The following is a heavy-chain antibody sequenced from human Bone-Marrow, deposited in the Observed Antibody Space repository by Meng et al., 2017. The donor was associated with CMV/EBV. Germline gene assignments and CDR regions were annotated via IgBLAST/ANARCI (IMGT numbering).Heavy chain of an antibody. D-gene: IGHD6-13*01. CDR1: GYTFTGYY. CDR2: INPNSGVT. V-gene: IGHV1-2*02. Sequence: ASVKVSCKASGYTFTGYYMNWVRQGPGQGLEWMGWINPNSGVTNYAQKFQGRVTMTRDTSISTAYMELSSLRSDDTAVYYCARVRYSSSWYPFDYWGQGTLVTVSS. J-gene: IGHJ4*02. CDR3: ARVRYSSSWYPFDY.